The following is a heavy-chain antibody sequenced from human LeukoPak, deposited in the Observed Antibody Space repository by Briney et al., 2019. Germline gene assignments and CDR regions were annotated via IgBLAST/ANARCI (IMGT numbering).Heavy chain of an antibody. CDR2: IIPIFGTA. CDR3: ARDKCTNGVCPYFDY. V-gene: IGHV1-69*13. D-gene: IGHD2-8*01. J-gene: IGHJ4*02. Sequence: GASVKVSCKASGYTFTSYGISWVRQAPGQGLEWMGGIIPIFGTANYAQKFQGRVTITADESTSTAYMELSSLRSEDTAVYYCARDKCTNGVCPYFDYWGQGTLVTVSS. CDR1: GYTFTSYG.